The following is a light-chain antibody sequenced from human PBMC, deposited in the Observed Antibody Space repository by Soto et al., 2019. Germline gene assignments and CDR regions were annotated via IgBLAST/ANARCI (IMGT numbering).Light chain of an antibody. J-gene: IGLJ1*01. CDR3: SSYSISTAYL. CDR2: EVS. CDR1: SSDVGGYDY. V-gene: IGLV2-14*01. Sequence: ALAQPASVSGSPGQSITISCTGTSSDVGGYDYVSWYQLHPGKAPKLMIFEVSNRPSGVSYRFSGSKSGNTASLTISGLQAEDEADYFCSSYSISTAYLFGTGTKFTVL.